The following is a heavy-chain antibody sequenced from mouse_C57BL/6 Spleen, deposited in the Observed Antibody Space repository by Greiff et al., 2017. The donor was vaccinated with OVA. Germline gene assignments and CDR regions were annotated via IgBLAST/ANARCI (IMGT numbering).Heavy chain of an antibody. V-gene: IGHV5-6*01. Sequence: EVNLVESGGDLVKPGGSLKLSCAASGFTFSSYGMSWVRQTPDKRLEWVATISSGGSYTYYPDSVKGRFTISRDNAKNTLYLQMSSLKSEDTAMYYCARHSDYYGSRYWYFDVWGTGTTVTVSS. CDR1: GFTFSSYG. CDR3: ARHSDYYGSRYWYFDV. CDR2: ISSGGSYT. D-gene: IGHD1-1*01. J-gene: IGHJ1*03.